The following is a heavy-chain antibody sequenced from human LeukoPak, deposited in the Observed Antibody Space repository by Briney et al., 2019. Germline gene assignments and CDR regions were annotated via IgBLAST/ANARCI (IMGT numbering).Heavy chain of an antibody. CDR2: IRYDGSNK. Sequence: GRSLRLSCAVSGFTFSSYGMHWVSQAPGKGPEWVAVIRYDGSNKYYADSVKGRFTISRDNSKNTLYLQMNSLRAEDTAVYYCARDHSSGWYSDYFDYWGQGTLVTVSS. CDR3: ARDHSSGWYSDYFDY. D-gene: IGHD6-19*01. CDR1: GFTFSSYG. V-gene: IGHV3-33*01. J-gene: IGHJ4*02.